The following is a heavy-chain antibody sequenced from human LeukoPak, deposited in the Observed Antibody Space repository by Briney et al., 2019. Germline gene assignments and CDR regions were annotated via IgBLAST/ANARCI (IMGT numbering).Heavy chain of an antibody. CDR1: GGTFSSYA. CDR2: IIPIFGTA. CDR3: AREVDTGRGYAFDI. D-gene: IGHD5-18*01. J-gene: IGHJ3*02. V-gene: IGHV1-69*05. Sequence: ASVKVSCKASGGTFSSYAISWVRRAPGQGLEWMGGIIPIFGTANYAQKFQGRVTITTDESTSTAYMELSSLRSEDTAVYYCAREVDTGRGYAFDIWGQGTMVTVSS.